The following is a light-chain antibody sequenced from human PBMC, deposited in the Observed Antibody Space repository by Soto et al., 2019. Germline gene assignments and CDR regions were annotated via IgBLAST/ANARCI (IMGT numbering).Light chain of an antibody. CDR1: SSNIGSST. Sequence: QSVLTQPPSASGTPGQRVTISCSGSSSNIGSSTVSWYQQLPGTAPRLLIYGNDKRPSGVPDRFSGSKSGTSASLAISGLQSEDEDDYYCAAWDDSLNALVFGGGTKVTVL. CDR3: AAWDDSLNALV. V-gene: IGLV1-44*01. CDR2: GND. J-gene: IGLJ2*01.